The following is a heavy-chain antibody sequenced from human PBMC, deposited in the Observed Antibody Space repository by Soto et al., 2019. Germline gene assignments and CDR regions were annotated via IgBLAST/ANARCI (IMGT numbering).Heavy chain of an antibody. CDR2: INHSGST. Sequence: LSLTCAVYGGSFSGYYWSWIRQPPGKGLEWIGEINHSGSTNYNPSLKSRVTISVDTSKNQFSLKLSSVTAADTAVYYCARCGVVTYYYYYGMDVWGQGTTVTVSS. CDR1: GGSFSGYY. CDR3: ARCGVVTYYYYYGMDV. V-gene: IGHV4-34*01. J-gene: IGHJ6*02. D-gene: IGHD3-3*01.